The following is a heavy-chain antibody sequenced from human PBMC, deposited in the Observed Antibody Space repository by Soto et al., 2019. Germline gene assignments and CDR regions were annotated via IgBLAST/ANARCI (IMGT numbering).Heavy chain of an antibody. V-gene: IGHV4-30-4*01. J-gene: IGHJ5*02. CDR1: GASIRIGDYY. Sequence: TLSLTGPVSGASIRIGDYYWSWIRQPPGKGLEWIGYIYYSGGTYYNPSLKSRLTISVDTSKNQFSLKLSSVTAADTAVYYCARGPNYYNSARGWFDPWGQGTLVTVSS. D-gene: IGHD3-10*01. CDR2: IYYSGGT. CDR3: ARGPNYYNSARGWFDP.